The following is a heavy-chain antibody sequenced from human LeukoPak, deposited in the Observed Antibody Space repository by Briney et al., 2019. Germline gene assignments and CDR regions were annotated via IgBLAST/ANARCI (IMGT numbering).Heavy chain of an antibody. D-gene: IGHD3-22*01. V-gene: IGHV1-18*01. Sequence: ASVKVSCKASGYTFTSYGISWVRQAPGQGLEWMGWISGYNGNTNYAQKLQDRVTMTTDTSTSTAYMELRSLRSDDTAVYYCARDQDDSSGYYNDFDYWGQGTLVTVSS. CDR2: ISGYNGNT. CDR3: ARDQDDSSGYYNDFDY. J-gene: IGHJ4*02. CDR1: GYTFTSYG.